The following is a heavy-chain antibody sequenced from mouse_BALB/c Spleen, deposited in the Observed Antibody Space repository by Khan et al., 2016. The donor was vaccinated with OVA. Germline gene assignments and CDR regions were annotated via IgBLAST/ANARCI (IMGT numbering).Heavy chain of an antibody. CDR1: GFTLSTYA. CDR2: INTGGDYI. CDR3: ARHNYGPFAY. J-gene: IGHJ3*01. D-gene: IGHD1-1*01. Sequence: EVELVESGGDLVKPGGSLKPSSAASGFTLSTYAMPWARQTPDQRLEWVATINTGGDYIYYPDSAKGRFTISGDNAKTTLYLQMSSLRSEDTAMYYCARHNYGPFAYWGQGTLVTVSA. V-gene: IGHV5-6*01.